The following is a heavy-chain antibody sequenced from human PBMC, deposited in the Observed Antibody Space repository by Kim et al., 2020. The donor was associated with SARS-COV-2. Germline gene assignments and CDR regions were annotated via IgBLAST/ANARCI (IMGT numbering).Heavy chain of an antibody. Sequence: GGSLRLSCAASGFTFSSYTMSWVRQAPGKGLEWVSFISGSSDNIYYADSVKGRVTISRDNSKSTLYLQMNSLRAEDTAVYYCAVKRAVGSGYGGQGTLVPVSS. J-gene: IGHJ4*02. CDR2: ISGSSDNI. CDR3: AVKRAVGSGY. D-gene: IGHD1-1*01. V-gene: IGHV3-23*01. CDR1: GFTFSSYT.